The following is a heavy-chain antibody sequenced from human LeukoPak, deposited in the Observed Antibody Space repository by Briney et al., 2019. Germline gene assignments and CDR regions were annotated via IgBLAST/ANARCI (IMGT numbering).Heavy chain of an antibody. CDR1: GYTFTGYY. V-gene: IGHV1-2*02. CDR2: INPNSGGT. J-gene: IGHJ6*03. Sequence: ASVKVSCKASGYTFTGYYMHWVRQAPGQGLEWMGWINPNSGGTNYAQKFQGRVTMTRDTSISTAYMELSRLRSDDTAVYYCVRADYYDSSGYYYYYYYMDVWGKGTTVTVSS. CDR3: VRADYYDSSGYYYYYYYMDV. D-gene: IGHD3-22*01.